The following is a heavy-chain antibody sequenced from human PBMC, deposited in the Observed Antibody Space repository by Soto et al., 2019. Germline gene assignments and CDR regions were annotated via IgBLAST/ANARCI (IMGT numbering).Heavy chain of an antibody. J-gene: IGHJ4*02. CDR2: FDPEDGET. CDR1: GYTLTELS. V-gene: IGHV1-24*01. CDR3: ATDRGYSYGYLFEY. D-gene: IGHD5-18*01. Sequence: GASVKVSCKVSGYTLTELSMHWVRQAPGKGLEWMGGFDPEDGETIYAQKFQGRVTMTEDTSTDTAYMELSSLRSEDTAVYYCATDRGYSYGYLFEYWGQGTLVTVSS.